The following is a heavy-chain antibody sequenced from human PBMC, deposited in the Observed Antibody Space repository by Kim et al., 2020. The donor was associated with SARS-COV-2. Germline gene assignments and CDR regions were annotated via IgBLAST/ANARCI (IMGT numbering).Heavy chain of an antibody. D-gene: IGHD2-2*01. V-gene: IGHV1-69*04. J-gene: IGHJ6*02. CDR3: ANVVVPAFNPYSYYYGMDV. CDR1: GDTFSSYD. Sequence: SVKVSCKASGDTFSSYDISWVRQAPGQGLEWMGRIIPILGIANYAQKFQGRVTITADNSTSTAYMELSSLRSEDTAVYYCANVVVPAFNPYSYYYGMDVWGQGTTVTVSS. CDR2: IIPILGIA.